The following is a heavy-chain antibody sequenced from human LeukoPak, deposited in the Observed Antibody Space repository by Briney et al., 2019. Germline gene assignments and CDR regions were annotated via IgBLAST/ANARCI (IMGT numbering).Heavy chain of an antibody. CDR3: ARGGGYSYGPLDQ. J-gene: IGHJ4*02. CDR2: IYSDGSST. V-gene: IGHV3-74*01. D-gene: IGHD5-18*01. CDR1: GFTFSSYW. Sequence: GGSLRLSCAASGFTFSSYWMHWVRQDPGKGLVWVSRIYSDGSSTSYGDSVRGRFTISRDNAKNTLYLQMNSLRAEDTAVYYCARGGGYSYGPLDQWGQGALVTVSS.